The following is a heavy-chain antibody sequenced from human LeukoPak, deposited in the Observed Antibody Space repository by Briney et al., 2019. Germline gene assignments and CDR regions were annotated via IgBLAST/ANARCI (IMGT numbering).Heavy chain of an antibody. D-gene: IGHD6-13*01. J-gene: IGHJ4*02. CDR3: ARGAPYSSSRYC. CDR1: GGSISSYY. Sequence: SETLSLTCTVSGGSISSYYWSWIRQPPGKGLEWIGYIYYSGSTNYNPSLKSRVTISVDTSKNQFSLKLSSVTAADTAVYYCARGAPYSSSRYCWGQGTLVTVSS. CDR2: IYYSGST. V-gene: IGHV4-59*01.